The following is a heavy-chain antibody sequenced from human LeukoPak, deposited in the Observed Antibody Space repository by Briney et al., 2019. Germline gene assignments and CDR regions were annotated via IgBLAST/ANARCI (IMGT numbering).Heavy chain of an antibody. V-gene: IGHV4-31*01. Sequence: GGSIXXGGYXXSWIRQHPGKGLEWIGYIYYSGSTYYNPSLKSQFTISVDTSKNQFSLKLSSVTAADTAVYSCPRSRPPIPIFVFDIWAKGQWSPSLQ. CDR1: GGSIXXGGYX. CDR2: IYYSGST. CDR3: PRSRPPIPIFVFDI. D-gene: IGHD3-3*01. J-gene: IGHJ3*02.